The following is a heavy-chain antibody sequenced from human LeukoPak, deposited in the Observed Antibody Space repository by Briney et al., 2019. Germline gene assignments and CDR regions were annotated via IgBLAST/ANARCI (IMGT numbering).Heavy chain of an antibody. CDR2: ISAYNGNT. CDR1: VYTFTSYG. V-gene: IGHV1-18*01. J-gene: IGHJ4*02. CDR3: ARDKWSTSSQNDY. Sequence: GASVKVSCKASVYTFTSYGITWVRQAPGQGLEWMGWISAYNGNTNYAQKLQGRVTMTTDTSTSIAYMELRSLRSDDTAVYYCARDKWSTSSQNDYWGQGTLVIVSS. D-gene: IGHD6-6*01.